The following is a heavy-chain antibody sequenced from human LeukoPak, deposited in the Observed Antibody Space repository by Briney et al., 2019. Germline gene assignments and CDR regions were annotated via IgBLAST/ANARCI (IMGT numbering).Heavy chain of an antibody. V-gene: IGHV3-21*01. J-gene: IGHJ3*02. CDR2: ISSSSSYI. D-gene: IGHD2-2*01. CDR1: GFTFSSYS. Sequence: PGGSLRLSCAASGFTFSSYSMNWVRQAPAKGLEWVSSISSSSSYIYYADSVKGRFTISRDNAKNSLYLQMNSLRAEDTAVYYCARDSGSIVVVPAALRAFDIWGQGTMVTVSS. CDR3: ARDSGSIVVVPAALRAFDI.